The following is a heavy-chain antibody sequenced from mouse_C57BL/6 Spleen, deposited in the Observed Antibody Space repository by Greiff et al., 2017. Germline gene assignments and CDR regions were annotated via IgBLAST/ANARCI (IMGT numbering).Heavy chain of an antibody. CDR2: IYPGDGDT. CDR3: ARAGIGTTVYYFDY. J-gene: IGHJ2*01. CDR1: GYAFSSYW. Sequence: VQLQQSGAELVKPGASVKISCKASGYAFSSYWMNWVKQRPGKGLEWIGQIYPGDGDTNYNGKFKGKATLPADKSSSTAYLQISSLTSEDSAVYFCARAGIGTTVYYFDYGGQGTTLTVSS. V-gene: IGHV1-80*01. D-gene: IGHD1-1*01.